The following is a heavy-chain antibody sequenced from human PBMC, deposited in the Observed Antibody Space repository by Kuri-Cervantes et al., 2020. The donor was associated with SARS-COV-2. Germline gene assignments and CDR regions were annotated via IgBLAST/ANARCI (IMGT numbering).Heavy chain of an antibody. D-gene: IGHD3-10*01. CDR3: ARAKGVIIRDHYYMDV. Sequence: LRLSCTVSGGSISSYYWSWIRQPAGKGLEWVGRIYTSGSTNYNPSLKSRVTMSVDTSKNRFALKLSSVTAADTAVYYGARAKGVIIRDHYYMDVWGKGTTVTVSS. J-gene: IGHJ6*03. V-gene: IGHV4-4*07. CDR2: IYTSGST. CDR1: GGSISSYY.